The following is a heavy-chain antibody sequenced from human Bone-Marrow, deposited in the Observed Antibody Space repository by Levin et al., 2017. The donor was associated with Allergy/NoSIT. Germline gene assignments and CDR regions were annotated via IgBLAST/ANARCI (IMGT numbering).Heavy chain of an antibody. CDR3: ARDPHKLGYGQDAFDI. Sequence: TGGSLRLSCAASEFTFSSDWMHWVRQAPGKGLVWVSRINSDGSRTSYADSVKGRFTISRDNAKNTLYLQVNSLRAEDTAVYYCARDPHKLGYGQDAFDIWGQGTMVTVSS. CDR1: EFTFSSDW. D-gene: IGHD5-18*01. V-gene: IGHV3-74*01. J-gene: IGHJ3*02. CDR2: INSDGSRT.